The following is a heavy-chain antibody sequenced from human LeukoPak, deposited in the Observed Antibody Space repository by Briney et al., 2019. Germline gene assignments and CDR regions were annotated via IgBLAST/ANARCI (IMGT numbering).Heavy chain of an antibody. Sequence: ASVKVSCKVSGYTLTELSMHWVRQAPGKGLEWMGGFDPEDGETIYAQKFQGRVTMTEDTSTDTAYMELSSLRSEDTAVYYCATVNLGSSWFDYWGQGTLLTVSS. J-gene: IGHJ4*02. CDR3: ATVNLGSSWFDY. CDR1: GYTLTELS. CDR2: FDPEDGET. V-gene: IGHV1-24*01. D-gene: IGHD6-13*01.